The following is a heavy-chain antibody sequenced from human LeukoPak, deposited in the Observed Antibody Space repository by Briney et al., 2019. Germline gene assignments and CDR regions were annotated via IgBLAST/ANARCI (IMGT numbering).Heavy chain of an antibody. V-gene: IGHV1-8*02. J-gene: IGHJ4*02. CDR1: GYTFTSYD. D-gene: IGHD4-17*01. CDR2: MNPISGNT. Sequence: ASVKVSCKASGYTFTSYDINWVRQATGQGPEWMGWMNPISGNTGYAPKFQGRVTMTRNTSINTAYMELSRLRSEDTAVCYCARGLSPTVVDYWGQGALVTVSS. CDR3: ARGLSPTVVDY.